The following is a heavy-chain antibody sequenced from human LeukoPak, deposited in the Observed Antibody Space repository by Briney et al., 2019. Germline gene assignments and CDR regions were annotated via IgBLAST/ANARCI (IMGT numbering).Heavy chain of an antibody. CDR3: ARGSVQLWLRDTYYYMDV. CDR1: GFTFDDYA. D-gene: IGHD5-18*01. V-gene: IGHV3-20*04. J-gene: IGHJ6*03. CDR2: ISWNGRIT. Sequence: PGESLRLSCTASGFTFDDYAMNWVRQVPGRGLEWVSGISWNGRITEYADSVKDRFTISRQNTKNSLYLYMNNLGGEDTALYFCARGSVQLWLRDTYYYMDVWGKGTTVTVSS.